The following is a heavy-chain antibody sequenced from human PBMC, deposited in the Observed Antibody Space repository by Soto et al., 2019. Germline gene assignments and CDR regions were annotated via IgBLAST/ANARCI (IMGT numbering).Heavy chain of an antibody. Sequence: QVQLVESGGGVVQPGRSLRLSCAASGFTFSSYGMHWVRQAPGKGLEWVAVIWYDGSNKYYADSVKGRFTISRDNSKNTLYQQMNSLRAEDTAVYYCARDPSSSWSLDYWGQGTLVTVAS. J-gene: IGHJ4*02. D-gene: IGHD6-13*01. CDR3: ARDPSSSWSLDY. CDR1: GFTFSSYG. V-gene: IGHV3-33*01. CDR2: IWYDGSNK.